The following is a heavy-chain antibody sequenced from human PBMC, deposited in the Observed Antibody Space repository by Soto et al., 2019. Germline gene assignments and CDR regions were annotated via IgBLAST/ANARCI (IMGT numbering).Heavy chain of an antibody. CDR2: LYSSDGT. Sequence: GSLRLSCAASGFSFSGKNYLTWVRQAPGKGLEWVSALYSSDGTYYADSVKGRFSVSRDNSKNTFYLQLHSLRPEDTALYFCATWLQREHAFDIWGLGTMVTVSS. CDR3: ATWLQREHAFDI. V-gene: IGHV3-53*01. D-gene: IGHD1-1*01. CDR1: GFSFSGKNY. J-gene: IGHJ3*02.